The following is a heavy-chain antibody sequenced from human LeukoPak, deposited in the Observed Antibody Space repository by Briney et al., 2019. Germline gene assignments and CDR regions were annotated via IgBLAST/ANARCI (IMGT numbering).Heavy chain of an antibody. CDR2: INPNSGGT. CDR1: GYTFTGYY. V-gene: IGHV1-2*02. D-gene: IGHD3-10*01. J-gene: IGHJ6*03. CDR3: ATRGIGPDVILSNYYYLDV. Sequence: WASVKVSCKASGYTFTGYYMHWVRQAPGQGLEWMGWINPNSGGTNYAQKFQGRVTMTRDTSISTAYMELSRLRSEDTAVYYCATRGIGPDVILSNYYYLDVWGKGTTVTISS.